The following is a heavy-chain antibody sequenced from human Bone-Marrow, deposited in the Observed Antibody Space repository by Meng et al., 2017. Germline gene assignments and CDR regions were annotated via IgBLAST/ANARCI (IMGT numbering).Heavy chain of an antibody. Sequence: QVQLQESGTGLVKPSQTLSLTCTVSGDSISSADYYWSWIRQPPGKGLEWIGYIYYSGSTYYNPSLKSRVTISVDTSKNQFSLKMSSVTATDTVVYYCARVGACSGGSCYFRLFDYWGQGTLVTVSS. J-gene: IGHJ4*02. D-gene: IGHD2-15*01. CDR3: ARVGACSGGSCYFRLFDY. CDR2: IYYSGST. CDR1: GDSISSADYY. V-gene: IGHV4-30-4*01.